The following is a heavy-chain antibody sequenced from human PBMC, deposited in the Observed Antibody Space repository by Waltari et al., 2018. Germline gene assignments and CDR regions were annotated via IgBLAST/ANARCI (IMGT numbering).Heavy chain of an antibody. D-gene: IGHD3-22*01. CDR1: GFTLDDYA. J-gene: IGHJ4*02. Sequence: EVQLVESGGVVVQPGGSLSLSGAASGFTLDDYAMHWVRKPPGKGLEWVSLISWDGGSTYYADSVKGRFTISRDNSKNSLYLQMNSLRAEDTALYYCAKDKKVGYDSSGYLDYWGQGTLVTVSS. V-gene: IGHV3-43D*03. CDR2: ISWDGGST. CDR3: AKDKKVGYDSSGYLDY.